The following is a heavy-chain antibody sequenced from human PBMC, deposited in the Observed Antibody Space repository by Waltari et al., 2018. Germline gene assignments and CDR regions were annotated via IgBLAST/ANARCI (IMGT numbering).Heavy chain of an antibody. V-gene: IGHV4-34*01. CDR2: INHSGST. CDR1: GGSFSGYY. J-gene: IGHJ5*02. CDR3: ARGPRGYSYGYNWFDP. D-gene: IGHD5-18*01. Sequence: QVQLQQWGAGLFKPSETLSLTCAVYGGSFSGYYWSWIRQPPGKGLEWIGEINHSGSTNYNPSRKRRVTISVDTSKNHFALKLSSVTAADTAVYYWARGPRGYSYGYNWFDPWGQGTLVTVSS.